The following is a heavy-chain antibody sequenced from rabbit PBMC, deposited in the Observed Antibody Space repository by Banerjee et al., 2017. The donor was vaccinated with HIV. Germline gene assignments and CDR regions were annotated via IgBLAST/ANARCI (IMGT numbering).Heavy chain of an antibody. V-gene: IGHV1S45*01. CDR3: ARGDGGYAYDL. CDR1: GFDISSYA. Sequence: QEQLEETGGGLVQPGGSLTLSCKASGFDISSYAIRWVRQAPGKGLEWIACINTGSDDTYYASWAKGRFTISKTSSTTVTLQMTSLTAADTATYFCARGDGGYAYDLWGPGTLVTVS. CDR2: INTGSDDT. D-gene: IGHD6-1*01. J-gene: IGHJ4*01.